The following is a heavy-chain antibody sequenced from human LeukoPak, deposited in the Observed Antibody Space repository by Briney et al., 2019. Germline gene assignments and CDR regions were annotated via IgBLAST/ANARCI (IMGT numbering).Heavy chain of an antibody. D-gene: IGHD3-22*01. CDR3: ARALRAIVVVRRGFDP. Sequence: PSETLSLTCTVSGGSISSSGYYWGWIRQPPGKGLEWIGEINHSGSTNYNPSLKSRVTISVDTSKNQFSLKLSSVTAADTAVYYCARALRAIVVVRRGFDPWGQGTLVTVSS. V-gene: IGHV4-39*07. J-gene: IGHJ5*02. CDR2: INHSGST. CDR1: GGSISSSGYY.